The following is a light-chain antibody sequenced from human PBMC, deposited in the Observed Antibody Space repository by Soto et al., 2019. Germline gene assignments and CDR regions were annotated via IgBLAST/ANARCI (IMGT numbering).Light chain of an antibody. Sequence: QSALTQPASVSGSPGQSITITCTGTSGDVRSYSSVSWYQQLPGKAPILIICEVTTRPSGVPNRFSGSKAGNTATLTISGIQAEDEADYFCWACVGGDTFFHFGTGTKVTVL. CDR1: SGDVRSYSS. CDR3: WACVGGDTFFH. CDR2: EVT. J-gene: IGLJ1*01. V-gene: IGLV2-23*02.